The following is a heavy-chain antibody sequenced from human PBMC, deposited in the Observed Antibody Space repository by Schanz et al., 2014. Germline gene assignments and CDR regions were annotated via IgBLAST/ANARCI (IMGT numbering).Heavy chain of an antibody. CDR3: ARVSPYSNSTDS. D-gene: IGHD6-13*01. CDR1: GASFSDAY. CDR2: VNDRGST. Sequence: QVQLQQWGAGLLMPSETLSLTCAVNGASFSDAYWTWIRQPPEKGLEWIGEVNDRGSTNYNPSLKSRITISVDTSKNQFSLRLTSVPAADTAIYYCARVSPYSNSTDSWGQGTLVTVSS. J-gene: IGHJ4*02. V-gene: IGHV4-34*01.